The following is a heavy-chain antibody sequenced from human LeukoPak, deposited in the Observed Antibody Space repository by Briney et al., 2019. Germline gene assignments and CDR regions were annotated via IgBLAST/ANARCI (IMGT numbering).Heavy chain of an antibody. J-gene: IGHJ4*02. CDR2: IYTSGST. V-gene: IGHV4-4*07. CDR3: AREDCSSTSCYGKYYFDY. D-gene: IGHD2-2*01. CDR1: GGSISSYY. Sequence: SETLSLTCTVSGGSISSYYWSWIRQPAGKGLEWIGRIYTSGSTNYNPSLKSRVTMSVDTSKNQFSLKLSSVTAADTAVYYCAREDCSSTSCYGKYYFDYWGQGTLVTVSS.